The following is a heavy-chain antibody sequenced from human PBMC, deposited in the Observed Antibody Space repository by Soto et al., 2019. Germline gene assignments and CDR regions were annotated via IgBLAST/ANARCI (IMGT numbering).Heavy chain of an antibody. D-gene: IGHD7-27*01. CDR3: ARDQALAPTVWGY. V-gene: IGHV4-31*03. CDR2: IYYSGST. J-gene: IGHJ4*02. Sequence: SETLSLTCSVSGASIRSGGHYGNWSRQHPEKGLEWIGYIYYSGSTHYNTPLRSRLTISLDTSKNQFFLRLTSVTAADTALYYCARDQALAPTVWGYWGQGXQVTVSS. CDR1: GASIRSGGHY.